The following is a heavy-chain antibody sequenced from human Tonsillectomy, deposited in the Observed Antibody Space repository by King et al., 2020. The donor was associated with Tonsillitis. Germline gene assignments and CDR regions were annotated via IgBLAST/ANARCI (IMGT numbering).Heavy chain of an antibody. CDR2: IIPFFGTS. CDR1: GGTFSSYV. V-gene: IGHV1-69*01. D-gene: IGHD1-26*01. CDR3: AREVGPTTADAFDI. Sequence: EQLVQSGAEVKKPGSSVKVSCKASGGTFSSYVISWVRQAPGQGLEWMGGIIPFFGTSNYAQKFRGRVTITAGESTSIAYMELSSLTSGDTAVYYCAREVGPTTADAFDIWGQGTMVTVSS. J-gene: IGHJ3*02.